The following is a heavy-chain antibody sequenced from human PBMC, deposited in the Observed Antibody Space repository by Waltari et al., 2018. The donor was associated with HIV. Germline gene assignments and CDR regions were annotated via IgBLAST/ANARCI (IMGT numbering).Heavy chain of an antibody. D-gene: IGHD3-10*01. CDR3: ATDCSGMVRAYSYYSLDV. CDR1: GYTLTELS. Sequence: QVQLVQSGAEVKKPGASVKVSCKVSGYTLTELSMHWVRQAPGKGLEWMGNVGPEDDETIYAQKVQGRITMTEDTASDTDYMELSSLTSGDTDVYYCATDCSGMVRAYSYYSLDVWGQGTTVTVSS. J-gene: IGHJ6*02. CDR2: VGPEDDET. V-gene: IGHV1-24*01.